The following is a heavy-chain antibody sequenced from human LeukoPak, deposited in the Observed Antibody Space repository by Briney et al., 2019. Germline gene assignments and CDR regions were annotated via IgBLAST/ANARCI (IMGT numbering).Heavy chain of an antibody. CDR1: GFTFSSYW. D-gene: IGHD4-17*01. V-gene: IGHV3-7*01. CDR2: IKQDGSEK. Sequence: GGSLRLSCAASGFTFSSYWMSWVRQAPGKGLEWVANIKQDGSEKYCVDSVKGRFTISRDNAKNSLYLQMNSLRAEDTAVYYCARVGYGDYDPDYYYYYMDVWGKGTTVTVSS. J-gene: IGHJ6*03. CDR3: ARVGYGDYDPDYYYYYMDV.